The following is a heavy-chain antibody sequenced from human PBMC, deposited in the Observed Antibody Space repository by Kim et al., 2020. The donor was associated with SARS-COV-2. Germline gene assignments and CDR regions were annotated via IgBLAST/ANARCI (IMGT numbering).Heavy chain of an antibody. D-gene: IGHD6-19*01. V-gene: IGHV3-7*03. Sequence: YLFDSVNGPFTISRDNANNSLYLQMNSLRAEDTAVYYCARTQQWLVPFDYWGQGTLVTVSS. J-gene: IGHJ4*02. CDR3: ARTQQWLVPFDY.